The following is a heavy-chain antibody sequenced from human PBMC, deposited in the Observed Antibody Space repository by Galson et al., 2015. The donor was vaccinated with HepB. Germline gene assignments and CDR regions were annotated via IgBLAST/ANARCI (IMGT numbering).Heavy chain of an antibody. D-gene: IGHD6-13*01. CDR1: GDSVSSNSAA. Sequence: CAISGDSVSSNSAAWNWIRQSPSRGLEWLGRTYYRSKWYNDYAVSVKSRITINPDTSKNQFSLQLNSVTPEDTAVYYCARDLGSGAAGLEEDYYYYGMDVWGQGTTVTVSS. CDR2: TYYRSKWYN. V-gene: IGHV6-1*01. J-gene: IGHJ6*02. CDR3: ARDLGSGAAGLEEDYYYYGMDV.